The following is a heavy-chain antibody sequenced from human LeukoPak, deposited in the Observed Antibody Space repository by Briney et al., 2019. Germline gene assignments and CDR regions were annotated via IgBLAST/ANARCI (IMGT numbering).Heavy chain of an antibody. CDR1: GYTFTGYY. V-gene: IGHV1-2*02. D-gene: IGHD6-19*01. CDR3: ARDLAVAGTPLGY. J-gene: IGHJ4*02. CDR2: VNPNSGVT. Sequence: ASVKVSCKASGYTFTGYYLHWVRQAPGQGLQWMGWVNPNSGVTNYAQKFQGRVTMTRDTSISTGYMELRRLRYDDTAVYYCARDLAVAGTPLGYWGQGTLVTVSS.